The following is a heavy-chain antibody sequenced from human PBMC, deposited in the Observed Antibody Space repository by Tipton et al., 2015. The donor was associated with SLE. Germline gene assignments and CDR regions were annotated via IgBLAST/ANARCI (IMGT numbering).Heavy chain of an antibody. CDR1: SGSINSGRFY. D-gene: IGHD5-18*01. CDR2: IYTSGST. Sequence: TLSLTCKVSSGSINSGRFYWSWIRQPAGKGLEWIGHIYTSGSTNYNPSLKSRVTISVDTSKNQFSLKLSSVTAADTAVYYCARMGISYGKYHFDYWGQGTLVTVSS. J-gene: IGHJ4*02. CDR3: ARMGISYGKYHFDY. V-gene: IGHV4-61*09.